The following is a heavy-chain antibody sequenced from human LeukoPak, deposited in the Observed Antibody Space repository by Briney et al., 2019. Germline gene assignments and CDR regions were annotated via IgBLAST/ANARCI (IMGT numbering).Heavy chain of an antibody. CDR2: IYTNGST. CDR1: GGSISSYY. Sequence: SETLSLTCTVSGGSISSYYWSWIQQPAGKGLEWIGHIYTNGSTNYNPSLKSRVTISVDMSKNQFSLKLSSVTAADTAVYYCARASHWNQLHYFDYWGQGTLVTVSS. V-gene: IGHV4-4*07. D-gene: IGHD1-1*01. J-gene: IGHJ4*02. CDR3: ARASHWNQLHYFDY.